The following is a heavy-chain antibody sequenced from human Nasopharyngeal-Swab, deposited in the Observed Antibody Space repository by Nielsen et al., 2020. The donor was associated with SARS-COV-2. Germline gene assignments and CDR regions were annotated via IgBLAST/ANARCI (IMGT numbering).Heavy chain of an antibody. CDR3: ARDRKGAYYYDSSGYSNWLDP. Sequence: SVKVSCKASGGTFSSYAISWVRQAPGQGLEWMGGIIPIFGTANYAQKFQGRVTITADESTSTAYMELSSLRSEDTAVYYCARDRKGAYYYDSSGYSNWLDPWGQGTLVTVSS. V-gene: IGHV1-69*13. D-gene: IGHD3-22*01. CDR2: IIPIFGTA. J-gene: IGHJ5*02. CDR1: GGTFSSYA.